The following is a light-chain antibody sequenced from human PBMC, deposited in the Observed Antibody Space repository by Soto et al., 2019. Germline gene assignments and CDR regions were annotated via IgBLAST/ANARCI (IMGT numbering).Light chain of an antibody. CDR3: QSYDSSLSGSVV. J-gene: IGLJ2*01. CDR2: GNS. CDR1: SSNIGAGYD. Sequence: QSVLTQPPSVSGAPGQRVTISCTGNSSNIGAGYDVHWYQQLPGTAPKLFIYGNSNRPSGVPDRFSGSQSGTSASLAITGLQAEDEADYYCQSYDSSLSGSVVFGGGTQLTVL. V-gene: IGLV1-40*01.